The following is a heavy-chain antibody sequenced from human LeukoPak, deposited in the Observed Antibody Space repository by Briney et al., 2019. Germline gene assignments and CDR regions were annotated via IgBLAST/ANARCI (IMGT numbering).Heavy chain of an antibody. CDR2: ISWNSGSI. CDR3: TRGSGGYSYGYPDY. CDR1: GFTFDDYA. D-gene: IGHD5-18*01. Sequence: GGSLRLSCAASGFTFDDYAMHWVRQAPGKGLEWVSGISWNSGSIGYADSVKGRFTISRDNAKNSLYLQMNSLRAEDTAVYYCTRGSGGYSYGYPDYWGQGTLVTVSS. J-gene: IGHJ4*02. V-gene: IGHV3-9*01.